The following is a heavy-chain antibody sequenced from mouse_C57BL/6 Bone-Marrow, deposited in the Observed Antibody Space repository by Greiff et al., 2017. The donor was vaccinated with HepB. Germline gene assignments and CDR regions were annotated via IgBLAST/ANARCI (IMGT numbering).Heavy chain of an antibody. CDR2: ISDGGSYT. J-gene: IGHJ3*01. Sequence: EVQVVESGGGLVKPGGSLKLSCAASGFTFSSYAMSWVRQTPEKRLEWVATISDGGSYTYYPDNVKGRFTISRDNAKNNLYLQMSHLKSEDTAMYYCARDRIYSNYSWFAYWGQGTLVTVSA. D-gene: IGHD2-5*01. V-gene: IGHV5-4*01. CDR1: GFTFSSYA. CDR3: ARDRIYSNYSWFAY.